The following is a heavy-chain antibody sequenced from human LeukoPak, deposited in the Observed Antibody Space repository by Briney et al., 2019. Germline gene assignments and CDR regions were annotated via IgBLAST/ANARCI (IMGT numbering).Heavy chain of an antibody. CDR3: ARDRHYYGSGSYYKSVGYYYYMDV. D-gene: IGHD3-10*01. CDR1: GFTFDDYA. Sequence: GGSLRLSCAASGFTFDDYAMHWVRQAPGKGLEWVSSISSSSSYIYYADSVKGRFTISRDNAKNSLYLQMNSLRAEDTAVYYCARDRHYYGSGSYYKSVGYYYYMDVWGKGTTVTVSS. CDR2: ISSSSSYI. V-gene: IGHV3-21*01. J-gene: IGHJ6*03.